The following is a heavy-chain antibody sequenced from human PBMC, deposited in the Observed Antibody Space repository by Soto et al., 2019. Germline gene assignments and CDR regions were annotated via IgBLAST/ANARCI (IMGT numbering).Heavy chain of an antibody. J-gene: IGHJ4*02. D-gene: IGHD6-13*01. CDR3: AKDSECSSSWLIDY. V-gene: IGHV3-9*01. CDR2: ISWNSGSI. CDR1: GFTFDDYA. Sequence: GGSLRLSCAASGFTFDDYAMHWVRQAPGKGLEWVSGISWNSGSIGYADSVKGRFTISRDNAKNSLYLQMNSLRAEDTALYYCAKDSECSSSWLIDYWGQGTLVTVSS.